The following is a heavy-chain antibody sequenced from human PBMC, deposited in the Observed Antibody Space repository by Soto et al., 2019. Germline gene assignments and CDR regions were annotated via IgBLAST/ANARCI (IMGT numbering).Heavy chain of an antibody. CDR2: MNPNSGNH. J-gene: IGHJ6*03. D-gene: IGHD3-10*01. CDR1: GYTFTSYD. Sequence: QVQLVQSGAEVKKPGASVKVSCKASGYTFTSYDINWVRQATGQGLEWMGWMNPNSGNHGYAQKFKGRVTMTRNTYISTAYMELSSLRSEDTAVYYCARGTYYYGSGTYYYYYMDVWGKVTTVTVSS. CDR3: ARGTYYYGSGTYYYYYMDV. V-gene: IGHV1-8*01.